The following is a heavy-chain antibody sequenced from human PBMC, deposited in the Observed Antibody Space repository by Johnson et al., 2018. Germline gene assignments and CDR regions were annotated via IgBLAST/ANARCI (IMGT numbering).Heavy chain of an antibody. CDR3: GFLEWPSDYMDV. D-gene: IGHD3-3*01. CDR2: IYRGGST. V-gene: IGHV3-53*01. CDR1: GFTVSSNY. Sequence: EVQLVESGGGVVRPGGSLRLSCAASGFTVSSNYMSWVRQAPGKGLEWVSVIYRGGSTYYADSGKGRFTISRDNSKNTLYLQMNSLRAEEPAVYYCGFLEWPSDYMDVWGKGTTVTGSS. J-gene: IGHJ6*03.